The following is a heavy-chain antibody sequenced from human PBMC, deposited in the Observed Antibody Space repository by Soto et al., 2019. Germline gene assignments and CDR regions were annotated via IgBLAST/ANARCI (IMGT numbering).Heavy chain of an antibody. Sequence: QVQLHQWGAGLLKPSETLSLTCSVYGESFSGFFWTWVRLPPGQGLEWIGEMNRGGSSNCNPSLKSRVTISVDASKNQFSLTLTSVTAADTGVYFCARRIPGYRHYMDVWGKGTTVTVSS. V-gene: IGHV4-34*01. J-gene: IGHJ6*03. D-gene: IGHD3-16*02. CDR3: ARRIPGYRHYMDV. CDR1: GESFSGFF. CDR2: MNRGGSS.